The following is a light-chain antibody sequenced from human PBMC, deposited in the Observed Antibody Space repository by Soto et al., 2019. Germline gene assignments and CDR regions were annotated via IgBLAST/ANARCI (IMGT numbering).Light chain of an antibody. CDR3: AAWDDSLSGHVV. CDR2: RNN. J-gene: IGLJ2*01. CDR1: SSNIGSNY. V-gene: IGLV1-47*01. Sequence: QSVLTQPPSASGTPGQRLTISCSGSSSNIGSNYVYWYQQLPGTAPKLLIYRNNQRPSGVPDRFSGSKSGTSASLAISGLRSEDEADYYCAAWDDSLSGHVVFGGGTKLTVL.